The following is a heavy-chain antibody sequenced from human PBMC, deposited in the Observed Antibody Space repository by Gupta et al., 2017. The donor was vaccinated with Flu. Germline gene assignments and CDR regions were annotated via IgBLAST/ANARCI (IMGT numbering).Heavy chain of an antibody. CDR1: FSGYS. CDR2: ISSSSSYI. V-gene: IGHV3-21*01. CDR3: ARDWYYDSSGLDY. D-gene: IGHD3-22*01. J-gene: IGHJ4*02. Sequence: FSGYSMNWVRQAPGKGLEWVSSISSSSSYIYYADSVKGRFTISRDNAKNSLYLQMNSLRAEDTAVYYCARDWYYDSSGLDYWGQGTLVTVSS.